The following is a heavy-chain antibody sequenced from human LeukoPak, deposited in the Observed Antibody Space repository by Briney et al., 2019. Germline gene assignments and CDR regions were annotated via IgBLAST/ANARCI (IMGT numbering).Heavy chain of an antibody. V-gene: IGHV3-66*01. CDR2: IYSGETT. Sequence: GGSLRLSCAASGFTFSSYSMNWVRQAPGAGLEWVSIIYSGETTYYADSVKGRFIISRDNSTNTLSLQMNSLRVEDTAVYYCARVGYIYYGSGTHYYFDYWGQGTLVTVSS. J-gene: IGHJ4*02. CDR1: GFTFSSYS. CDR3: ARVGYIYYGSGTHYYFDY. D-gene: IGHD3-10*01.